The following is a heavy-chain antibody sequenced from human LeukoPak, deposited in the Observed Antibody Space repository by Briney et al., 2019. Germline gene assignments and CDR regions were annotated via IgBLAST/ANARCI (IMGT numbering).Heavy chain of an antibody. Sequence: ASVKVSCKASGYTFTSYGISWVRQAPGQGLEWMGWISAYNGNTNYAQKLQGRVTMTTDTSTSTAYMELRSLRSDDTAVYYCAAASGSAISGYLRYYFDYWGQGTLVTVSS. CDR3: AAASGSAISGYLRYYFDY. J-gene: IGHJ4*02. CDR2: ISAYNGNT. D-gene: IGHD3-22*01. V-gene: IGHV1-18*01. CDR1: GYTFTSYG.